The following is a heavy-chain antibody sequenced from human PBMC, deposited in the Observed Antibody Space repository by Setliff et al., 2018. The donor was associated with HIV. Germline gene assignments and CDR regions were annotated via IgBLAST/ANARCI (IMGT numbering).Heavy chain of an antibody. D-gene: IGHD2-21*02. CDR2: VYFSGSA. Sequence: SETLSLTCDVSGDSIISGDFFWSWIRQGPGKGLEWIGYVYFSGSATHNPSLKSPVSISVDTSKNQFYLTLSSVTAADTAVYYCARGRVFCDGDSCYHFDYWGQGVLVTVSS. CDR1: GDSIISGDFF. V-gene: IGHV4-31*11. CDR3: ARGRVFCDGDSCYHFDY. J-gene: IGHJ4*02.